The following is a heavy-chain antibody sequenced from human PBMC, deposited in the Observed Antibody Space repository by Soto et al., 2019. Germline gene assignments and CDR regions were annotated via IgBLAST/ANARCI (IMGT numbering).Heavy chain of an antibody. D-gene: IGHD6-19*01. CDR1: GGSISSGGYY. V-gene: IGHV4-31*03. J-gene: IGHJ4*02. Sequence: QVQLQESGPGLVKPSQTLSLTCTVSGGSISSGGYYWSWLRQHPGKGLEWIGYIFDSGTTYYNPSLESRVTISVDPSKGQFALRLTSVTATDTAVYYCASQASGWYPDYWGQGTLVTVSS. CDR3: ASQASGWYPDY. CDR2: IFDSGTT.